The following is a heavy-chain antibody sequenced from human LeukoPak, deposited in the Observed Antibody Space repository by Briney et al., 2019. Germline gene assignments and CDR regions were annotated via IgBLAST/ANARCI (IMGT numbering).Heavy chain of an antibody. CDR3: ARDQLLWFGGSKVDNFDY. V-gene: IGHV1-18*01. D-gene: IGHD3-10*01. J-gene: IGHJ4*02. CDR1: GYTFTSYG. CDR2: ISAYNGNT. Sequence: ASVKVSCKASGYTFTSYGISWVRQAPGQGLEWMGWISAYNGNTNYAQKLQGRVTMTTDTSTSTAYMELRSLRSDDTAVYYCARDQLLWFGGSKVDNFDYWGQGTLVTVSS.